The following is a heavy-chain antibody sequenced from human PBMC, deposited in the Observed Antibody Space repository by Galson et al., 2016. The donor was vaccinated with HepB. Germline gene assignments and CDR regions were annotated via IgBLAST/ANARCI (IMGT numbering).Heavy chain of an antibody. CDR2: IYYSGST. CDR3: VRLGGGTCCHVDS. CDR1: GGSMTSGGSY. J-gene: IGHJ4*02. D-gene: IGHD2-15*01. V-gene: IGHV4-39*01. Sequence: LSLTCTVSGGSMTSGGSYGGWIRQPPGKGLEWIGTIYYSGSTYYNPSLKSRVTVSVDTSKNQFSLNLSSLTASDTAVYYCVRLGGGTCCHVDSWGQGTLVTVSS.